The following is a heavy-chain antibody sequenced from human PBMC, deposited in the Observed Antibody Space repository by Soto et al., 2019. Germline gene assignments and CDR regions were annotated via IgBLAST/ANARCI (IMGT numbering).Heavy chain of an antibody. CDR2: IKSKTDGGAT. D-gene: IGHD3-22*01. J-gene: IGHJ4*02. CDR3: DLYYYDSSGYLWSDY. CDR1: GFTFSNAW. V-gene: IGHV3-15*07. Sequence: GGSLRLSCAASGFTFSNAWMNWVRQAPGKGLEWVGRIKSKTDGGATDYAAPVKGRFTISRGDSKNTLYLQMNSLKTEDTAVYYCDLYYYDSSGYLWSDYWGQGTLVTVSS.